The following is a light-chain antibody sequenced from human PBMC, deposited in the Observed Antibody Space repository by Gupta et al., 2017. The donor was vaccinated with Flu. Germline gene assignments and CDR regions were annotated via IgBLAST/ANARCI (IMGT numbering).Light chain of an antibody. J-gene: IGKJ2*01. Sequence: PSSLSASVGDSVAITCRASQDIGIYLDWYQQKPGQAPKLLIYAASSVKSGVPSRFSGSGSGTDFTLTISSLQPEDFAVYYCQQNDKSSYTFGQGTKLEI. CDR3: QQNDKSSYT. V-gene: IGKV1-39*01. CDR2: AAS. CDR1: QDIGIY.